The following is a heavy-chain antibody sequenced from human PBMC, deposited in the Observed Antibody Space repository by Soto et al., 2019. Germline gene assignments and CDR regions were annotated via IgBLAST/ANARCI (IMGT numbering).Heavy chain of an antibody. J-gene: IGHJ5*02. CDR3: ASARHIGP. V-gene: IGHV3-7*01. CDR2: IKQEGREK. CDR1: GFTFSSYW. Sequence: EVQLVESGGGLVQPGGSLRLSCAASGFTFSSYWMSWVRQAPGKGLEWVANIKQEGREKNYVDSVKGRFTISRDNAKNSLYLKMNSLRADDTAVYYCASARHIGPWGQGTLVTVSS. D-gene: IGHD2-21*01.